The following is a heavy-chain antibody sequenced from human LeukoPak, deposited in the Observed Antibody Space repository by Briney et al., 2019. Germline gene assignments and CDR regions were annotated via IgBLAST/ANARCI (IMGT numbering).Heavy chain of an antibody. J-gene: IGHJ4*02. D-gene: IGHD1-26*01. V-gene: IGHV3-33*01. CDR1: GFTFSSYG. CDR2: IWYDGSNK. Sequence: GGSLRLSCAASGFTFSSYGMHWVRQAPGKGLEWVAVIWYDGSNKYYADSVKGRFTISRDNSKNTLYLQMNSLRAEDTAVYYCARHHGTYYYDHWGQGTLVTVSS. CDR3: ARHHGTYYYDH.